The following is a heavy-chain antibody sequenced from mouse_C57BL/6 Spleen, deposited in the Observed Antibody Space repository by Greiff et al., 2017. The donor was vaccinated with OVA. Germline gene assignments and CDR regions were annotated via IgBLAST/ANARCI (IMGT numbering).Heavy chain of an antibody. D-gene: IGHD2-3*01. CDR1: GYTFTSYW. CDR2: IYPSDSET. Sequence: VQLQQPGAELVRPGSSVKLSCKASGYTFTSYWMDWVKQRPGQGLEWIGNIYPSDSETHYNQKFKDKATLTVDKSSSTAYMQLSSLTSEDSAVYYCARPYSLYDGYYVGFAYWGQGTLVTVSA. CDR3: ARPYSLYDGYYVGFAY. V-gene: IGHV1-61*01. J-gene: IGHJ3*01.